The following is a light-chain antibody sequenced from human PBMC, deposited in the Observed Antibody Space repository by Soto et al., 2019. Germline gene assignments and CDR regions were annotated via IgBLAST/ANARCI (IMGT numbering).Light chain of an antibody. V-gene: IGKV3-15*01. Sequence: EIVMSQSPATLSVSPGERATLSCRASQSVSSNLAWYKQKPGQAHRLLIYGASTRATGIPARFSGSGSGTEFTLTIRSLQSEDFAVCYCQQYNNWPPWTFGQGNKVEIK. CDR2: GAS. CDR1: QSVSSN. J-gene: IGKJ1*01. CDR3: QQYNNWPPWT.